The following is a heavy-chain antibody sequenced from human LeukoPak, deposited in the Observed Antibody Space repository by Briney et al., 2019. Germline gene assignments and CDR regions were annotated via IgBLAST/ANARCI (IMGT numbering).Heavy chain of an antibody. J-gene: IGHJ6*03. Sequence: SETLSLNCTVSGGSISSYYWSWIRQPAGKGLEWIGRIYTSGSTNYNPSLKSRVTMSVDTSKNQFSLKLSSVTAADTAVYYCASSLYSSSSYSSSWRYYYYYMDVWGKGTTVTVSS. CDR3: ASSLYSSSSYSSSWRYYYYYMDV. D-gene: IGHD6-13*01. CDR1: GGSISSYY. V-gene: IGHV4-4*07. CDR2: IYTSGST.